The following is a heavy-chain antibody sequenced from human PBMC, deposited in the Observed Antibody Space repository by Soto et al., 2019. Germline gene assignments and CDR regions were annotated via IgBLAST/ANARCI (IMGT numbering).Heavy chain of an antibody. V-gene: IGHV5-51*01. CDR3: ARADTAMGYYGMDV. CDR2: MYPGDSQT. CDR1: GYSFSNYW. Sequence: PGESLKISCKTSGYSFSNYWIGWVGQMRGKGLEWVGVMYPGDSQTRYSPSFQGQVTISVDKSISTAYLHWSSLKASDTAMYYCARADTAMGYYGMDVWGQGTTVTVYS. D-gene: IGHD2-2*01. J-gene: IGHJ6*02.